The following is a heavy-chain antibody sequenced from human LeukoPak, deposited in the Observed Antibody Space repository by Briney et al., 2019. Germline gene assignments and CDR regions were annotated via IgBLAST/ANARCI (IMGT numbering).Heavy chain of an antibody. CDR1: GFTFSSYA. D-gene: IGHD6-13*01. V-gene: IGHV3-48*01. CDR3: ARVAYSSSWYDPVRDKYYFDY. J-gene: IGHJ4*02. CDR2: ISSSSSTI. Sequence: GGSLRLSCAASGFTFSSYAMSWVRQAPGKGLEWVSYISSSSSTIYYADSVKGRFTISRDNAKNSLYLQMNSLRAEDTAVYYCARVAYSSSWYDPVRDKYYFDYWGQGTLVTVSS.